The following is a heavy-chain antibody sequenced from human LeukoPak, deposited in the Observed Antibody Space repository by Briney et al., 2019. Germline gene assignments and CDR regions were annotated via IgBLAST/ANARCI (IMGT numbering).Heavy chain of an antibody. Sequence: GESLKISCKGSGYSFTSYWIGWVRQMPGKGLEWMGIIYPGDSGTRYSPSFQGQVTISADKSISTAYLQWSSLKASDTAMYYCARCEPDYGGNPNYFDYWGQGTLVTVSS. CDR3: ARCEPDYGGNPNYFDY. V-gene: IGHV5-51*01. J-gene: IGHJ4*02. D-gene: IGHD4-23*01. CDR2: IYPGDSGT. CDR1: GYSFTSYW.